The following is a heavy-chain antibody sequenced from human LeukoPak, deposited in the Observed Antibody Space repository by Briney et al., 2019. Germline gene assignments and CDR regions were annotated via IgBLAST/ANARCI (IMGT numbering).Heavy chain of an antibody. V-gene: IGHV4-34*01. Sequence: SETLSLTCAVYGGSSSGYYWSWIRQPPGKGLEWIGEINHSGSTNYNPSLKSRVTISVDTSKNQFSLKLSSVTAADTAVYYCARGRIRIVVVPAAIRVWYYGMDVWGQGTTVTVSS. CDR3: ARGRIRIVVVPAAIRVWYYGMDV. CDR2: INHSGST. J-gene: IGHJ6*02. CDR1: GGSSSGYY. D-gene: IGHD2-2*01.